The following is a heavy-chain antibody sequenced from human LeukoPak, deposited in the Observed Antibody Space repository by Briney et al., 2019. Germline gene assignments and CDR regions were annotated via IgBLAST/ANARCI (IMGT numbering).Heavy chain of an antibody. CDR1: GYTFTSYY. CDR2: INPSGGST. D-gene: IGHD3-10*01. Sequence: ASVKVSCTASGYTFTSYYMHWVRQAPGQGLEWMGIINPSGGSTSYAQKFQGRVTMTRDTSTSTVYMELSSLRSEDTAVYYCARGNPLWFGELYLDYWGQGTLVTVSS. V-gene: IGHV1-46*01. J-gene: IGHJ4*02. CDR3: ARGNPLWFGELYLDY.